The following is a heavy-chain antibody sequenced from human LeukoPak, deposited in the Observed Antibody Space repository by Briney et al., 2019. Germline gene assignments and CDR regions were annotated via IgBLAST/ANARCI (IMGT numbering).Heavy chain of an antibody. Sequence: GASVKVSCKASGSTFSTYVIICGRQVTGQGPEWMGWMNPNSGKTGYSKKFHGRINLTRNTSISTAYMEVSSLRPEDTALYYCVRASEEGCDSMPGTHTGNWFDPWGQGTLVTVSS. D-gene: IGHD2-2*01. CDR2: MNPNSGKT. CDR3: VRASEEGCDSMPGTHTGNWFDP. CDR1: GSTFSTYV. V-gene: IGHV1-8*01. J-gene: IGHJ5*02.